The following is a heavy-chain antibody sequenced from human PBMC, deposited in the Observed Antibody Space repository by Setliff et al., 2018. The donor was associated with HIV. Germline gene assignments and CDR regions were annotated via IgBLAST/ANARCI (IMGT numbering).Heavy chain of an antibody. CDR3: ARDLYYYDSSSYLRWYFDL. J-gene: IGHJ2*01. V-gene: IGHV4-59*12. D-gene: IGHD3-22*01. CDR1: GGSISSYY. CDR2: VNHSGSA. Sequence: PSETLSLTCTVSGGSISSYYWSWIRQPPGKGLEWIGDVNHSGSANYNPSLKSRVTISVDTSKNQFSLKLSSVTAADTAVYYCARDLYYYDSSSYLRWYFDLWGRGTLVTVS.